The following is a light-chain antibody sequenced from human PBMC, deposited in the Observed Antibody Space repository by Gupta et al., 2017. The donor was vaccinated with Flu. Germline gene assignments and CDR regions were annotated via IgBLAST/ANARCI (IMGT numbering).Light chain of an antibody. CDR1: SGHSDYA. CDR3: QTWDTGIRV. V-gene: IGLV4-69*01. CDR2: VKSDGSH. J-gene: IGLJ3*02. Sequence: QLMVTQSPAASASLGASVQLTCTLSSGHSDYAIAWHQQLPEKGPRYLMKVKSDGSHTKGDGIPDRFSGSSSGAERFLTISSLQSEDEADYYCQTWDTGIRVFGGGTKLTVL.